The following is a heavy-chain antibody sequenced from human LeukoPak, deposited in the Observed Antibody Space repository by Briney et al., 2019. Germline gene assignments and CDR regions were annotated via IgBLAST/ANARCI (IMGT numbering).Heavy chain of an antibody. V-gene: IGHV3-21*01. D-gene: IGHD3-22*01. Sequence: GGSLRLSCATSGFTFNNYNMNWVRQAPGRALEWVSSITSSGTYIFYADSVKGRFTISRDNAKNSLYLQMNSLRAEDTAVYYCARDNYYDSSGSIDYWGQGTLVTVSS. CDR2: ITSSGTYI. CDR3: ARDNYYDSSGSIDY. J-gene: IGHJ4*02. CDR1: GFTFNNYN.